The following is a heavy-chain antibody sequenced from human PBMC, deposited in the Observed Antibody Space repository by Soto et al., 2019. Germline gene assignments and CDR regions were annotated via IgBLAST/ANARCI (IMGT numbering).Heavy chain of an antibody. CDR1: GFTFSSHA. J-gene: IGHJ4*02. CDR2: ISGSGGST. CDR3: ARTIFGVVTVWGNFDC. Sequence: PGGSLRLSCAASGFTFSSHAMSWVRQAPGKGLEWVSGISGSGGSTYYADSVKGRFTISRDNSKNMLYLQMNSLRAEDTAVYYCARTIFGVVTVWGNFDCWGQGTLVTVSS. V-gene: IGHV3-23*01. D-gene: IGHD3-3*01.